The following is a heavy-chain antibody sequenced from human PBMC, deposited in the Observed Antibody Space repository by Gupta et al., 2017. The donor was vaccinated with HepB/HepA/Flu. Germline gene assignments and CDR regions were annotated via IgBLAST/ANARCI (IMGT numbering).Heavy chain of an antibody. J-gene: IGHJ3*02. Sequence: QVQLVESGGGVVQPGRSLRLSCAASGFTFSSYGMHWVRQAPGKGLEWVAVISYDGSNKYYADSVKGRFTISRDNSKNTLYLQMNSLRAEDTAVYYCAKDQAPGYYYDSSGYYYVDAFDIWGQGTMVTVSS. CDR1: GFTFSSYG. CDR3: AKDQAPGYYYDSSGYYYVDAFDI. D-gene: IGHD3-22*01. CDR2: ISYDGSNK. V-gene: IGHV3-30*18.